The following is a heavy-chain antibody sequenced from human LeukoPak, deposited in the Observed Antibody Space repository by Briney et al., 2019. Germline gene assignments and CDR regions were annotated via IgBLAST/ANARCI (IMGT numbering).Heavy chain of an antibody. CDR2: ISYDGSNE. D-gene: IGHD3-22*01. CDR3: ARDSPGLYYYDSSGLIPFDY. Sequence: GRSLRLSCAASGFTFSSYVMHWVRQAPGKGLEWVAIISYDGSNEYYADSVKGRFTISRDNSKNTLYLQMNSLRAEDTALYYCARDSPGLYYYDSSGLIPFDYWGQGTLVTVSS. V-gene: IGHV3-30*04. CDR1: GFTFSSYV. J-gene: IGHJ4*02.